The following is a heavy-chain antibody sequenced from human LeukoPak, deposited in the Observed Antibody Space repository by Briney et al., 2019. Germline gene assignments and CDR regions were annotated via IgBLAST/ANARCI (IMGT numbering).Heavy chain of an antibody. Sequence: GGSLRLSCAASGFIVSSNYVSWVRQAPGKGLQWVSVIYSGASTYYADSVKGRFTISRDNSKNTLYLQMNSLRAEDTAVYYCARDWFEGAAGPYWYFDLWGRGTLVTVSS. J-gene: IGHJ2*01. D-gene: IGHD6-13*01. CDR2: IYSGAST. V-gene: IGHV3-53*01. CDR1: GFIVSSNY. CDR3: ARDWFEGAAGPYWYFDL.